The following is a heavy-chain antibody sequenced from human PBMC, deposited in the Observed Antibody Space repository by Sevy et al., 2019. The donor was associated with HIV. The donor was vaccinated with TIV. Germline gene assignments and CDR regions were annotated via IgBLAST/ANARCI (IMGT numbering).Heavy chain of an antibody. V-gene: IGHV1-2*06. CDR1: GYTFTGYY. D-gene: IGHD6-19*01. CDR3: ARVVAGTGYYYYGMDV. J-gene: IGHJ6*02. CDR2: INPNSGGT. Sequence: ASVKVSCKASGYTFTGYYMHWVRQAPGQGLEWMGRINPNSGGTNYAQKFQGRVTMTRDTSISTAYMELSRLRSDDTAAYYCARVVAGTGYYYYGMDVWGQGTTVTVSS.